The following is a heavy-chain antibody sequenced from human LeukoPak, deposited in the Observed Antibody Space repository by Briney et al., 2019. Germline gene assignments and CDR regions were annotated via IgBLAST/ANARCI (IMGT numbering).Heavy chain of an antibody. V-gene: IGHV1-2*02. D-gene: IGHD3-22*01. CDR3: ARDNYYDSSGYYYDDSRRSFDP. Sequence: ASVKVSCKASGYTFTSYYMHWVRQAPGQGLEWMGWINPNSGGTNYAQKFQGRVTMTRDTSISTAYMELSRLRSDDTAVYYCARDNYYDSSGYYYDDSRRSFDPWGQGTLVTVSS. CDR2: INPNSGGT. CDR1: GYTFTSYY. J-gene: IGHJ5*02.